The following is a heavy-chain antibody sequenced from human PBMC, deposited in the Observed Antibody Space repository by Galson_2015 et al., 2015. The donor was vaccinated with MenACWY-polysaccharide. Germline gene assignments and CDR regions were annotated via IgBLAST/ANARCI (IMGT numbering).Heavy chain of an antibody. J-gene: IGHJ4*02. V-gene: IGHV3-7*01. Sequence: SLRLSCAGSGFTFSSYSIIWVRQSPGKGLEWVANIKQDGSDKNYVDSVKGRFTISRDNAKNSLYLQMNSLRAEDTAVYYCARPKGDYWGQGILVTVSS. CDR3: ARPKGDY. CDR2: IKQDGSDK. CDR1: GFTFSSYS.